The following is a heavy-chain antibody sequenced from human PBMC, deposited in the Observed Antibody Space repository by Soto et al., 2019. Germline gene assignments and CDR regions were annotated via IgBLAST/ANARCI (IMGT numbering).Heavy chain of an antibody. CDR3: ARERVLGDGGGFDV. CDR1: GAAVSGGGQY. V-gene: IGHV4-31*03. J-gene: IGHJ6*02. D-gene: IGHD2-15*01. CDR2: IYYIGST. Sequence: QVHLQESGPGLLKPSQTLSLTCTVSGAAVSGGGQYWNWVRQLPGKGLEWIGNIYYIGSTDYNPSLKSRVTISFDTSKNQFSLKLISVTAADTAVYYCARERVLGDGGGFDVWGQGPTVTVSS.